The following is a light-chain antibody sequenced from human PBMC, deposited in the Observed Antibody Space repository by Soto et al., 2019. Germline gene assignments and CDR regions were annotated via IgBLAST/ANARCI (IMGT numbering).Light chain of an antibody. J-gene: IGKJ5*01. CDR2: DAS. CDR1: QSISSW. CDR3: QQYNSYPIT. V-gene: IGKV1-5*01. Sequence: DIQMTQSPSTLSASVGDRVTITCRASQSISSWLAWYQQKPGKAPKLLIYDASSLESGVPSRFSGSGSGTEFTLTISCLQPDDFETYYCQQYNSYPITFGQGKRLEIK.